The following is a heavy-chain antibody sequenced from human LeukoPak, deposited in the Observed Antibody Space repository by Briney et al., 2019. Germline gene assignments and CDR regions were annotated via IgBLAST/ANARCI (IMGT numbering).Heavy chain of an antibody. CDR1: GGSFSGYY. V-gene: IGHV4-34*01. CDR2: INHSGST. J-gene: IGHJ6*03. CDR3: ARHTGYSSGWYSSYYYYYMDV. D-gene: IGHD6-19*01. Sequence: PSETLSLTCAVYGGSFSGYYWSWIRQPPGKGLEWIGEINHSGSTNYNPSLKSRVTISVDTSKNQFSLKLSSVTAADTAVYYCARHTGYSSGWYSSYYYYYMDVWGKGTTVTISS.